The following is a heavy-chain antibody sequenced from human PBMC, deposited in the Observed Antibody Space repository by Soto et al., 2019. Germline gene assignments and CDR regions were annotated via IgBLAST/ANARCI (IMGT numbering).Heavy chain of an antibody. Sequence: QVQLVRSGAEVKNPGASVKVSCKASGYRFTSYGIGWVRQAPGQGLEWMGWINAYNGNINYAQNLQGRVTLTTDTSTSTAYMELRSLRSNDTAVYYCAMVDVYVTPSPQDVWGQGTTVTVSS. CDR3: AMVDVYVTPSPQDV. CDR2: INAYNGNI. V-gene: IGHV1-18*01. D-gene: IGHD3-16*01. CDR1: GYRFTSYG. J-gene: IGHJ6*02.